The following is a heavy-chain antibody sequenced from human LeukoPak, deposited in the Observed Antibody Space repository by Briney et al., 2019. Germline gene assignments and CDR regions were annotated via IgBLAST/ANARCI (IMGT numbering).Heavy chain of an antibody. CDR2: ISSSSSYI. D-gene: IGHD6-19*01. J-gene: IGHJ4*02. Sequence: GGSLRLSCAASGFTFSSYSMNWVRQAPGKGLEWVSSISSSSSYIYYADSVKGRFTISRDNAENSVYLQMNDLRAEDTGVYYCVTKEPSTSGWSYWGQGTLVTVSS. V-gene: IGHV3-21*01. CDR1: GFTFSSYS. CDR3: VTKEPSTSGWSY.